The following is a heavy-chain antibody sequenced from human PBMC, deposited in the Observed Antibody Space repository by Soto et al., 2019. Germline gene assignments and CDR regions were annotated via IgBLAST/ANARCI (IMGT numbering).Heavy chain of an antibody. CDR3: ARHPSMTTMTHMYFGR. D-gene: IGHD4-17*01. J-gene: IGHJ4*02. CDR2: IYSTGST. CDR1: GGSISYYY. Sequence: PSETLSLTCTVSGGSISYYYWSWVRQPPGKGLEWIGYIYSTGSTNYNPSLKSRVTISVDTSKNQFSLKLTSVTAADTAVYFCARHPSMTTMTHMYFGRWGQGTLVTVSS. V-gene: IGHV4-59*01.